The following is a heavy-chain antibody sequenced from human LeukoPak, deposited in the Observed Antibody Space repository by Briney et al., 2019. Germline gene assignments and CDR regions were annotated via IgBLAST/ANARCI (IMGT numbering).Heavy chain of an antibody. CDR2: IYTSGST. Sequence: SETLSLTCTVSGGSISSGSYYWSWIRQPAGKGLEWIGRIYTSGSTKYNPSLKSRVTISVDTSKNQFSLKLRSVTAADTAVYYCARETSQKGAHYMDVWGKGTTVTISS. D-gene: IGHD3-16*01. J-gene: IGHJ6*03. CDR1: GGSISSGSYY. V-gene: IGHV4-61*02. CDR3: ARETSQKGAHYMDV.